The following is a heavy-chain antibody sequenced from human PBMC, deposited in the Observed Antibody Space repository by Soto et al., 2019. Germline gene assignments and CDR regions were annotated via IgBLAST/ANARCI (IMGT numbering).Heavy chain of an antibody. CDR1: GFTFSSYW. J-gene: IGHJ6*03. Sequence: EVQLVESGGGLVQPGGSLRLSCAASGFTFSSYWMHWVRQAPGKGLVWVSRIYSDGSRTSYADSVKGRFTISRDNAKNTLYLQMDSLSPEDTAVYYCARGAGGYYYMDVWGKGTPVTVSS. V-gene: IGHV3-74*01. CDR3: ARGAGGYYYMDV. D-gene: IGHD3-10*01. CDR2: IYSDGSRT.